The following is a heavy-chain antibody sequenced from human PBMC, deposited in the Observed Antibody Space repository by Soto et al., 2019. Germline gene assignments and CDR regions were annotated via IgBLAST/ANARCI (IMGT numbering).Heavy chain of an antibody. CDR3: ATSIAAAGTSINWFDP. CDR1: GYNFTSYG. D-gene: IGHD6-13*01. CDR2: ISAYNGNT. Sequence: AAVKVSCKASGYNFTSYGISWVRQAPGQGLEWMGWISAYNGNTNYAQKLQGRVTMTTDTSTSTAYMELRSLRSDDTAVYYCATSIAAAGTSINWFDPWGQGTLVTVSS. V-gene: IGHV1-18*04. J-gene: IGHJ5*02.